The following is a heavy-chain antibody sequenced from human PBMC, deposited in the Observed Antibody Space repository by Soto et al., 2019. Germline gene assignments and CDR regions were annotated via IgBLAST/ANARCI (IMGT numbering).Heavy chain of an antibody. CDR1: GYTFTSYD. CDR3: ARGLYCTNGVCYWYFDY. CDR2: MNPNSGNT. V-gene: IGHV1-8*01. Sequence: ASVKVSCKASGYTFTSYDINWVRQATRQGLEWMGWMNPNSGNTGYAQKFQDRVTMTRNTSISTAYMELSSLRSEDTAVYYCARGLYCTNGVCYWYFDYWGQGTLVTVSS. D-gene: IGHD2-8*01. J-gene: IGHJ4*02.